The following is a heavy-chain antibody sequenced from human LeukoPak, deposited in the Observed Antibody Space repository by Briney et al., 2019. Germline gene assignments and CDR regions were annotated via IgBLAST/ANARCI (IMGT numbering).Heavy chain of an antibody. D-gene: IGHD5-18*01. CDR2: IYYSGST. Sequence: SETLSLTCTVSGGSISSYYWSWIRQPPGKGLEWIGYIYYSGSTNYNPSLKSRVTISVDTSKNQFSLKLSSVTDADTAVYYCAREKSYGYVNDFDYWGQGTLVTVAS. CDR1: GGSISSYY. V-gene: IGHV4-59*12. J-gene: IGHJ4*02. CDR3: AREKSYGYVNDFDY.